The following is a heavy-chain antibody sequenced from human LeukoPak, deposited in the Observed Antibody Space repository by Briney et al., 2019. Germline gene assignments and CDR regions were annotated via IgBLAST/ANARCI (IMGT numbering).Heavy chain of an antibody. V-gene: IGHV3-30*02. CDR3: AKDLWGELSTAPPDY. D-gene: IGHD3-16*02. CDR2: IRYDGSNK. CDR1: GFTFSSYG. J-gene: IGHJ4*02. Sequence: GGSLRLSCAASGFTFSSYGMHWVRQAPGKGLEWVAFIRYDGSNKCYADSVKGRFTISRDNSKNTLYLQMNSLRAEDTAVYYCAKDLWGELSTAPPDYWGQGTLVTVSS.